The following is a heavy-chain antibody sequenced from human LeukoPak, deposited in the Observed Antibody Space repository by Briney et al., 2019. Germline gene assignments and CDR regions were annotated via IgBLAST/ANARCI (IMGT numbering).Heavy chain of an antibody. V-gene: IGHV3-7*03. J-gene: IGHJ3*01. Sequence: GGSLRLSCAASGFTFSSYWMSWVRQAPGKGLEWVANIKQDGSEKYYVDSVKGRFTISRDNAKNSLYLQMDSLRAEDTAVYYCARVYSSPSGKNAFDVWGQGTLVTVSS. CDR3: ARVYSSPSGKNAFDV. CDR2: IKQDGSEK. D-gene: IGHD6-6*01. CDR1: GFTFSSYW.